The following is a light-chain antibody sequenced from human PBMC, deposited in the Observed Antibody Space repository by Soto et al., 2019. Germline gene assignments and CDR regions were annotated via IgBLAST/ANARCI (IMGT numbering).Light chain of an antibody. CDR3: QHYNSYSEA. CDR1: QTISSR. CDR2: KAS. Sequence: DIQMAQSPSTLSASVGGRVTITCRASQTISSRLAWYQQKPGKAPKLLIYKASTLKSGVPSRFSGSGSGTEFTLTISSLLPDDFATYYCQHYNSYSEAFGQGTKVDIK. V-gene: IGKV1-5*03. J-gene: IGKJ1*01.